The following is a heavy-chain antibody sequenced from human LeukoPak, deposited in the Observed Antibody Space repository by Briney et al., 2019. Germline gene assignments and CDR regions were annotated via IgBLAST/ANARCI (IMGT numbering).Heavy chain of an antibody. D-gene: IGHD2-2*01. CDR2: IYIGGST. V-gene: IGHV4-4*07. CDR1: GGSLSNYH. CDR3: ARGFCDSNSCPDFYNQHMDV. J-gene: IGHJ6*03. Sequence: PSETLSLTCTVSGGSLSNYHWNWIRQPAGKGLEWIGHIYIGGSTTYNPSLKSQVTMSVDTSKNQFSLRLSSVTAADTAMYYCARGFCDSNSCPDFYNQHMDVWGKGTTVTVSS.